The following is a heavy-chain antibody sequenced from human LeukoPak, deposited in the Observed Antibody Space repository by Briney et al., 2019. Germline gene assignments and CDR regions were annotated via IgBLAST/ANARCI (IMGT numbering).Heavy chain of an antibody. Sequence: GGSLRLSCAASGFTFSSYSMNWVRQAPGKGLEWVSSISSSSRYIYYADSVKGRFTISRNNAKNSMYLQMNSLRAEDTAVYYCARVASDGSAAYNYCMDVWGQGTTVTVSS. CDR2: ISSSSRYI. J-gene: IGHJ6*02. V-gene: IGHV3-21*01. D-gene: IGHD2-15*01. CDR3: ARVASDGSAAYNYCMDV. CDR1: GFTFSSYS.